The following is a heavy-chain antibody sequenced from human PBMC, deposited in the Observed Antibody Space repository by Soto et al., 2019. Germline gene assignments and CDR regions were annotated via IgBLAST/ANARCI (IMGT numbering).Heavy chain of an antibody. CDR3: ASGVVVVVAARVNWFDP. V-gene: IGHV4-34*01. J-gene: IGHJ5*02. D-gene: IGHD2-15*01. Sequence: SETLSLTCAVYGGSFSGYYWSWIRQPPGKGLEWIGEINHSGSTNYNPSLKSRVTISVDTSKNQFSLKLSSVTAADTAVYYCASGVVVVVAARVNWFDPWGQGTLVT. CDR1: GGSFSGYY. CDR2: INHSGST.